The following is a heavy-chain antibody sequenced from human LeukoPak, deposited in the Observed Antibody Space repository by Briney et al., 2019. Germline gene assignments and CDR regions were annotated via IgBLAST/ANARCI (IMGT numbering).Heavy chain of an antibody. CDR2: ISDNKHYI. D-gene: IGHD2-15*01. CDR1: GFSFSTYN. CDR3: ARDLILADNGGSSAHDY. V-gene: IGHV3-21*01. Sequence: GGSLRLSCAASGFSFSTYNMNWVRQAPGKGLEWVSSISDNKHYIYYADSVKGRFTVSRDNAKNSLYLQMSGLRAEDTAVYYCARDLILADNGGSSAHDYWGQGTLVTVSS. J-gene: IGHJ4*02.